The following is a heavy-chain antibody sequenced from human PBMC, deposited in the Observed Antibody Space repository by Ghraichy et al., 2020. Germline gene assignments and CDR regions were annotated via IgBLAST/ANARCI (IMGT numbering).Heavy chain of an antibody. D-gene: IGHD5-24*01. J-gene: IGHJ4*02. Sequence: GGSLRLSCAASGFTFSSYAMHWVRQAPGKGLEWVAVISYDGSNKYYADSVKGRFTISRDNSKNTLYLQMNSLRAEDTAVYYCARGGQGGYKRGGFDYWGQGTLVTVSS. V-gene: IGHV3-30*04. CDR1: GFTFSSYA. CDR3: ARGGQGGYKRGGFDY. CDR2: ISYDGSNK.